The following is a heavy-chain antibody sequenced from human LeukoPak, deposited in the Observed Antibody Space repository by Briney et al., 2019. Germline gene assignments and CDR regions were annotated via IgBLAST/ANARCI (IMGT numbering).Heavy chain of an antibody. CDR3: AIDYGDYIDAFDN. V-gene: IGHV3-23*01. Sequence: GGSLRLSCAASGFTFSSYAMSWVRQAPGKGLEWVSAISGSGGSTYYADSVKGRFTISRDNSKNTLYLQMNSLRAEDTAVYYCAIDYGDYIDAFDNWGQGTMVTVSS. CDR1: GFTFSSYA. J-gene: IGHJ3*02. D-gene: IGHD4-17*01. CDR2: ISGSGGST.